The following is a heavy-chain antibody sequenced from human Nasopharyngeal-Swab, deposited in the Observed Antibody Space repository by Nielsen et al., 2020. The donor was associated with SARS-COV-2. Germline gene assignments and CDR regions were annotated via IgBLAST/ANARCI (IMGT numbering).Heavy chain of an antibody. CDR1: GYTLTELS. CDR2: FDPEDGET. D-gene: IGHD2-2*01. CDR3: ARDISDIVVVPAAWDY. Sequence: ASVKVSCKVSGYTLTELSMHWVRQAPGKGLEWMGGFDPEDGETIYAQKFQGRVTMTEDTSTDTAYMELSSLRSEDTAVYYCARDISDIVVVPAAWDYWGQGTLVTVSS. V-gene: IGHV1-24*01. J-gene: IGHJ4*02.